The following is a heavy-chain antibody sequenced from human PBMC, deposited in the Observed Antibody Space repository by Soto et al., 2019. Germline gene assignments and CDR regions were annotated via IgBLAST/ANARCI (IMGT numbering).Heavy chain of an antibody. CDR1: GGTFSSYA. CDR2: IIPIFGTA. V-gene: IGHV1-69*13. D-gene: IGHD1-26*01. J-gene: IGHJ5*02. CDR3: ARVSGIVGATGLDP. Sequence: SVKVSCTASGGTFSSYAISWVRQAPGQGLEWMGGIIPIFGTANYAQKFQGRVTITADESTSTAYMELSSLRSEDTAVYYCARVSGIVGATGLDPWGQGTLVTVSS.